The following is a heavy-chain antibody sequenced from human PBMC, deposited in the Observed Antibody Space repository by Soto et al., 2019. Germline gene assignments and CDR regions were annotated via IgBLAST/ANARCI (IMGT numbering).Heavy chain of an antibody. CDR2: IIPIFGTA. V-gene: IGHV1-69*13. J-gene: IGHJ6*02. CDR1: VGSFGSYA. Sequence: SVKGSCKASVGSFGSYAISWVRQAPGQGLEWMGGIIPIFGTANDAQKFQGRVTITADESTSTAYMELSSLRSEDTAVYYCARVDTAMEHYYYGMDAWGQGTTVTVSS. CDR3: ARVDTAMEHYYYGMDA. D-gene: IGHD5-18*01.